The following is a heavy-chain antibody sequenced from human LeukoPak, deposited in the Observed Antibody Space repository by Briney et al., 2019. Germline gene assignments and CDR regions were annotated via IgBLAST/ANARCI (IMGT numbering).Heavy chain of an antibody. V-gene: IGHV3-7*05. Sequence: GGSLRLSCAASGFTFSSHWVNWVRPAPGKGLEWVANIKEDGSEKYYVDSVKGRFTISRDNAKNSLCLQMNSLRAEDTAIYYCVRSGGYWGQGTLVTVSS. CDR3: VRSGGY. CDR1: GFTFSSHW. CDR2: IKEDGSEK. J-gene: IGHJ4*02. D-gene: IGHD1-26*01.